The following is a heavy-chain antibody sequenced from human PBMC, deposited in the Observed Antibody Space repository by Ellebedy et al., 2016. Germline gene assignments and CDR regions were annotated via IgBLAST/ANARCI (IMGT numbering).Heavy chain of an antibody. V-gene: IGHV1-2*02. Sequence: ASVKVSCKASGYTFTAYYMHWVRQAPGQGLEWMGWINPNSGVTNYAQKFQGRVTMTRDTSINTAYMDLSRLTSYDTAVYYCARDKGPASLDYWGQGTLVTVSS. J-gene: IGHJ4*02. CDR2: INPNSGVT. CDR1: GYTFTAYY. CDR3: ARDKGPASLDY.